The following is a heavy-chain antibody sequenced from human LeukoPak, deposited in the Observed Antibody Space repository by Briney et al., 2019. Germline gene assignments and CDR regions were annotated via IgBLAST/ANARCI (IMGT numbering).Heavy chain of an antibody. J-gene: IGHJ5*02. V-gene: IGHV1-69*06. Sequence: ASVKVSCKASGDTFSSYAISWVRQAPGQGLEWMGGIIPIFGTANYAQKFQGRVTITADKSTSTAYMELSSLRSEDTAVYYCASTCRNQNWFDPWGQGTLVTVSS. CDR2: IIPIFGTA. D-gene: IGHD1-14*01. CDR3: ASTCRNQNWFDP. CDR1: GDTFSSYA.